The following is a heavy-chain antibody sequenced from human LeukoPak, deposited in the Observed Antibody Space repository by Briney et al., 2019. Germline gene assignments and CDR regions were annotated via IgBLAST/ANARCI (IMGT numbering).Heavy chain of an antibody. Sequence: GSLRLSCAASGFTFDDYGMSWVRQAPGKGLEWIGEIHHSGSTNYSPSLKSRVTISVDNSRNQFSLGLSSVSAADTAVYYCARGIPGYFGTSGYYYEYWGQGTLVTVSS. CDR2: IHHSGST. D-gene: IGHD3-22*01. CDR3: ARGIPGYFGTSGYYYEY. V-gene: IGHV4-34*01. J-gene: IGHJ4*02. CDR1: GFTFDDYG.